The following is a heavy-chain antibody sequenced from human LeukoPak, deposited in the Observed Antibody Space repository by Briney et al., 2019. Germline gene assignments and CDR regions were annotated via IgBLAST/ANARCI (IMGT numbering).Heavy chain of an antibody. J-gene: IGHJ4*02. Sequence: VGSLRLSCAASGFTFSDYYMSWIRQAPGKGLEWVSYISNSGSTVYYADPVKGRFTISRDNAKNSLYLQMNSLRAEDTAVYYCARARGYTSVGNYWGQGTLVTVSS. CDR3: ARARGYTSVGNY. D-gene: IGHD5-18*01. V-gene: IGHV3-11*04. CDR2: ISNSGSTV. CDR1: GFTFSDYY.